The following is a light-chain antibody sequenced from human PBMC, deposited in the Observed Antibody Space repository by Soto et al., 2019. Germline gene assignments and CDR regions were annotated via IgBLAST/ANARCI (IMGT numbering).Light chain of an antibody. CDR1: HSVTINY. CDR3: QQNGSSPTT. Sequence: EIVLTQSPGTLSLSTGERATLSCRASHSVTINYLAWYQQKPGQAPRLLFFGASIRATGIPDRFSCSGSGTDFTLTISRLEPEDFAVYNCQQNGSSPTTFGQGTKVDI. J-gene: IGKJ1*01. CDR2: GAS. V-gene: IGKV3-20*01.